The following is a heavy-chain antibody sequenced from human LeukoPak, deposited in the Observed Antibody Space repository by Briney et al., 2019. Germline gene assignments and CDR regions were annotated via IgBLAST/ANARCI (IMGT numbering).Heavy chain of an antibody. D-gene: IGHD4-23*01. Sequence: SVKVSCKASGGTFRSNSLSWVRLAPGQGLEWVGDFIPIFAASTYAQKFQGRVAITADESTSTAYMELSSLRSEDTAVYYCAREDGPYGGPHYYYYYMDVWGKGTTVTVSS. CDR2: FIPIFAAS. J-gene: IGHJ6*03. CDR1: GGTFRSNS. CDR3: AREDGPYGGPHYYYYYMDV. V-gene: IGHV1-69*01.